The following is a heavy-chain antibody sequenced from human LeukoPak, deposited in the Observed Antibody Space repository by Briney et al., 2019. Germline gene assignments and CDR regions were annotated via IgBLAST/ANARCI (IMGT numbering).Heavy chain of an antibody. Sequence: ASVKVSCKASGYTFTGYYMHWVRQAPGQGLEWMGWINPNSGGTNYAQKFQGWVTMTRDTSISTAYMELSSLRSEDTAVYYCARDRGGSYYGEAARSVFDYWGQGTLVTVSS. CDR2: INPNSGGT. J-gene: IGHJ4*02. CDR1: GYTFTGYY. D-gene: IGHD1-26*01. CDR3: ARDRGGSYYGEAARSVFDY. V-gene: IGHV1-2*04.